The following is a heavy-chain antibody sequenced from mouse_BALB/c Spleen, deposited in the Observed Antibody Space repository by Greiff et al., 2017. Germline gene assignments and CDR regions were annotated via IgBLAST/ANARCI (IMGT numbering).Heavy chain of an antibody. J-gene: IGHJ2*01. CDR3: ARGGYDYDYFDY. D-gene: IGHD2-4*01. Sequence: EVKLQESGGGLVKPGGSLKLSCAASGFTFSSYAMSWVRQSPEKRLEWVAEISSGGSYTYYPDTVTGRFTISRDNAKNTLYLEMSSLRSEDTAMYYCARGGYDYDYFDYWGQGTTLTVSS. V-gene: IGHV5-9-4*01. CDR1: GFTFSSYA. CDR2: ISSGGSYT.